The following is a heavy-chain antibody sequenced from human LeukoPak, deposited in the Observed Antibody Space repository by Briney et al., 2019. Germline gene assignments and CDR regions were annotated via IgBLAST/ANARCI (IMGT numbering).Heavy chain of an antibody. J-gene: IGHJ3*02. CDR1: GYTFTGYY. CDR2: INPNSGGT. V-gene: IGHV1-2*04. Sequence: ASVKVSCKASGYTFTGYYMHWVRQAPGQGLEWMGWINPNSGGTNYAQKFQGWVTMTRDTSISTAYMELSRLRSDDTAVYYCARHCSSTSCQRDDAFDIWGQGTMVTVSS. D-gene: IGHD2-2*01. CDR3: ARHCSSTSCQRDDAFDI.